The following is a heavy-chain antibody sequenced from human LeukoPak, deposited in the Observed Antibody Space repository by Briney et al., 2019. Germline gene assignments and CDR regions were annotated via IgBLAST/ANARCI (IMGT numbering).Heavy chain of an antibody. D-gene: IGHD1-26*01. Sequence: GSLRLSCAASGFIFSSHWMSWVRQAPGKGLEWVANINLDGNDKNYVDSVKGRFTISRDNAKNSLYLQMDILRAEDTAMYYCVRSGSYFSKWGQGTLVTVSS. J-gene: IGHJ4*02. V-gene: IGHV3-7*01. CDR1: GFIFSSHW. CDR2: INLDGNDK. CDR3: VRSGSYFSK.